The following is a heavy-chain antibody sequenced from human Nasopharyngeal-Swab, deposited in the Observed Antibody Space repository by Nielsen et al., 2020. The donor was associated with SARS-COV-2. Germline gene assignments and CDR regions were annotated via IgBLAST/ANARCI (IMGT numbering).Heavy chain of an antibody. D-gene: IGHD1-26*01. CDR2: ISGSGGSI. Sequence: WIRQPPGKGLEWVSAISGSGGSIYYADSVKGRFTISRDNSKNTLYLQMNSLRAEDTAVYYCAKEDGIVGATRDFGAYWGQGTLVTVS. CDR3: AKEDGIVGATRDFGAY. V-gene: IGHV3-23*01. J-gene: IGHJ4*02.